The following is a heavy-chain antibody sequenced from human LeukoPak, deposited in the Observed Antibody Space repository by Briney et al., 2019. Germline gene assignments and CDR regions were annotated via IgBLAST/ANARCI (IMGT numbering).Heavy chain of an antibody. CDR3: ARDHCSGGSCSNWFDP. D-gene: IGHD2-15*01. CDR2: IYYSGST. J-gene: IGHJ5*02. CDR1: GGSISSSSYY. Sequence: SETLSLTCTVSGGSISSSSYYWGWIRQPPGKGLEWIGYIYYSGSTNYNPSLKSRVTISVDTSKNQFSLRLNSVTAADTAVYYCARDHCSGGSCSNWFDPWGQGTLVTVSS. V-gene: IGHV4-61*05.